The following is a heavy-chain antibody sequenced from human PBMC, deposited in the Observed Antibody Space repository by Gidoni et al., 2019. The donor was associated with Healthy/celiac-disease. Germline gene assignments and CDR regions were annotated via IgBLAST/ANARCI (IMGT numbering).Heavy chain of an antibody. CDR2: IYPGDSDT. Sequence: EVQLVQSGAEVKKPGESLTISCKGSGYSFPIYWIGSVRQMPGKGLEWMGIIYPGDSDTRYSPSLQGQVTISADKSISTAYLQWSSLKASDTAMYYCARPLADFWSGYYYFDYWGQGTLVTVSS. V-gene: IGHV5-51*01. CDR3: ARPLADFWSGYYYFDY. CDR1: GYSFPIYW. D-gene: IGHD3-3*01. J-gene: IGHJ4*02.